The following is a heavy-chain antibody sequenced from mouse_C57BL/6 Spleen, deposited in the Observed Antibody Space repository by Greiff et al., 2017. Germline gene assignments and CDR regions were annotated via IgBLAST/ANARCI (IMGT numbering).Heavy chain of an antibody. CDR1: GYTFTDYY. V-gene: IGHV1-26*01. CDR3: ARRYGNYFDY. J-gene: IGHJ2*01. D-gene: IGHD2-1*01. Sequence: EVQLQQSGPELVKPEASVKISCKASGYTFTDYYMNWVKQSHGKSLEWIGDINPNNGGTSYNQKFKGKATLTVDKSSSTAYMELRSLTSEDSAVYYCARRYGNYFDYWGQGTTLTVSS. CDR2: INPNNGGT.